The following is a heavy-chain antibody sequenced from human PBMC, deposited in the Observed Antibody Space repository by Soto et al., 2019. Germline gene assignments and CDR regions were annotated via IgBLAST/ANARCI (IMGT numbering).Heavy chain of an antibody. V-gene: IGHV4-59*01. CDR1: GVSLDNFF. CDR3: ARDRGGITVSSKPLGEWFDP. D-gene: IGHD3-10*01. Sequence: QVQLQESGPGLLRPSETLSLTCTVSGVSLDNFFWSWIRQTPGRGLEWLGCVSQGGADSYRAEGETTGYNPSLESRATISLDLPKNQFSLRLTSVTAADTAVYYCARDRGGITVSSKPLGEWFDPWGQGILVTVSS. J-gene: IGHJ5*02. CDR2: VSQGGADSYRAEGETT.